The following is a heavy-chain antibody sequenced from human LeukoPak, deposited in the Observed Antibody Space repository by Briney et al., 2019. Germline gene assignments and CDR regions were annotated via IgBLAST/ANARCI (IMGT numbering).Heavy chain of an antibody. CDR1: GFTFSYYE. Sequence: SGGSLRLSCAASGFTFSYYEMIWVRQAPGKGLEWVSYITGGSTTKNYADSVKGRFTISRDNAKNSLYLQMNSLRAEDTAIYYCARDGDIAVATAPYYFDYWGQGILVTVSS. CDR2: ITGGSTTK. V-gene: IGHV3-48*03. J-gene: IGHJ4*02. CDR3: ARDGDIAVATAPYYFDY. D-gene: IGHD6-19*01.